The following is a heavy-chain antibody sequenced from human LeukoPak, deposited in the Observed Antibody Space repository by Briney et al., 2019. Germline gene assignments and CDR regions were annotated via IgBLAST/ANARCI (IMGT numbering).Heavy chain of an antibody. CDR2: ISSSSSI. D-gene: IGHD6-13*01. Sequence: GGSLRLSCTASGFIFSSYSMNWVRQAPGKGLEWVSYISSSSSIYYADSVKGRFTISRDNAKNSLYLQMNSLRAEDTAVYYCARCWWQQLTYYFDFWGQGTLVTVSS. CDR1: GFIFSSYS. V-gene: IGHV3-48*04. J-gene: IGHJ4*02. CDR3: ARCWWQQLTYYFDF.